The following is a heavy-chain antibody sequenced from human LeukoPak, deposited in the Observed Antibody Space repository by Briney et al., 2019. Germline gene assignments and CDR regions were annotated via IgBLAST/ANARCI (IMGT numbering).Heavy chain of an antibody. J-gene: IGHJ4*02. D-gene: IGHD4-11*01. V-gene: IGHV3-74*01. CDR2: INSDESST. Sequence: GGSLRLSCAASGFTFSSYWMYWVRQAPGKGLVWVSRINSDESSTSYADSVKGRFTISRDNAKSTLYLQMNSLRADDTAVYYCAKDLDYTTYGYYFDYWGQGTLVTVSS. CDR3: AKDLDYTTYGYYFDY. CDR1: GFTFSSYW.